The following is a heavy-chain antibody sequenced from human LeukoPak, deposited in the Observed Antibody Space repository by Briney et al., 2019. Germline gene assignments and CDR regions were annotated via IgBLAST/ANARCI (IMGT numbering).Heavy chain of an antibody. CDR2: ISAYNGNT. V-gene: IGHV1-18*01. CDR3: AREFSYYGSGKYGMDV. CDR1: GYTFTSYG. J-gene: IGHJ6*02. Sequence: ASVKVSCKASGYTFTSYGISWVRQAPGQGLEWMGWISAYNGNTNYAQKLQGRVTMTTDTSTSTAYMELRSLRSDDTAVYYCAREFSYYGSGKYGMDVWGQGTTVTVSS. D-gene: IGHD3-10*01.